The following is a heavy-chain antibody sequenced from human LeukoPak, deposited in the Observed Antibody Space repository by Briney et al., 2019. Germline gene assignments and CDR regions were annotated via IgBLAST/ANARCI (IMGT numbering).Heavy chain of an antibody. V-gene: IGHV4-4*02. J-gene: IGHJ4*02. CDR3: TRESGAFSPFGF. CDR1: GGSITTTNW. D-gene: IGHD1-26*01. Sequence: SGTLSLTCAVSGGSITTTNWWSCVRQPPGKRLEWIGEVHLSGATNYNPSLESRVSMSIDKSKNHLSLEVTSVTAADTAIYYCTRESGAFSPFGFWGLGTLVTVSS. CDR2: VHLSGAT.